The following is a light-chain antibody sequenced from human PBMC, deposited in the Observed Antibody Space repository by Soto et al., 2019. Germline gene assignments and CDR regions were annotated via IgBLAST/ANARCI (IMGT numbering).Light chain of an antibody. CDR2: AAS. J-gene: IGKJ1*01. Sequence: IHLTQSPSSLSASVGDIVTITCRASQGISSYLAWYQQKPVKAPKLLIYAASTLQSGVPSRFSGSGSGTDFTLTISSLKTQDFANYYCQQLNSYHPLTFGQGTKVDIK. V-gene: IGKV1-9*01. CDR1: QGISSY. CDR3: QQLNSYHPLT.